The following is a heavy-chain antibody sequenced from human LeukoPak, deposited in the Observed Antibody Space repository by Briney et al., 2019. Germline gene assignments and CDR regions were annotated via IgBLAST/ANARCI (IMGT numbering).Heavy chain of an antibody. J-gene: IGHJ6*02. CDR1: DGSISSYY. D-gene: IGHD3-10*01. CDR3: ARGGQYGSGSYYTYYYYGMDV. CDR2: IYTSGST. Sequence: SETLSLTCTVSDGSISSYYWSWIRQPAGKGLEWIGRIYTSGSTNYNPSLKSRVTMSVDTSKNQFSLKRSSVTAADTAVYYCARGGQYGSGSYYTYYYYGMDVWGQGTTVTVSS. V-gene: IGHV4-4*07.